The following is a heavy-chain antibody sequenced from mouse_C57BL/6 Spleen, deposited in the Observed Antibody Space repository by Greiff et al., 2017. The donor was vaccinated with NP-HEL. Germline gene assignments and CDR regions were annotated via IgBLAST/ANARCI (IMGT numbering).Heavy chain of an antibody. V-gene: IGHV1-52*01. J-gene: IGHJ1*03. D-gene: IGHD2-2*01. CDR2: IDPSDSET. Sequence: VKLQQPGAELVRPGSSVKLSCKASGYTFTSYWMHWVKQRPIQGLEWIGNIDPSDSETHYNQKFKDKATLTVDKSSSTAYMQLSSLTSEDSAVYYCARLDYGYNWYFDVWGTGTTVTVSS. CDR3: ARLDYGYNWYFDV. CDR1: GYTFTSYW.